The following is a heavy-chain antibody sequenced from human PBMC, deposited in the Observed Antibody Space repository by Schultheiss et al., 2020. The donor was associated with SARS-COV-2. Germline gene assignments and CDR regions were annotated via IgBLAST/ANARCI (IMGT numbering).Heavy chain of an antibody. J-gene: IGHJ4*02. V-gene: IGHV4-59*01. Sequence: SETLSLTCSVSGSSITCFFWTWIRQPPGKGLDPIGNIYFTGITKYNPSLKSRVTISLDTSKNQFSLKLGSVTAADTAVYFCARATRVESLFSVRGGSFDFWGRGALVTVSS. CDR1: GSSITCFF. CDR2: IYFTGIT. D-gene: IGHD5-24*01. CDR3: ARATRVESLFSVRGGSFDF.